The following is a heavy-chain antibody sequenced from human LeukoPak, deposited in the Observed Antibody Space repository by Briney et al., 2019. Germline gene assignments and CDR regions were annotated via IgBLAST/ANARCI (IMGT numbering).Heavy chain of an antibody. CDR1: GLTFSSYA. Sequence: GGCLRLACAAAGLTFSSYAMSWVRHAPGEGREWGSSISGSGGSTYYADSVKGRFTISRDNSKHQLYMQMNRLRAEDTAVYYCAKLQADYVWGSYRYTFDYWGQGTLVTVSS. CDR2: ISGSGGST. D-gene: IGHD3-16*02. V-gene: IGHV3-23*01. J-gene: IGHJ4*02. CDR3: AKLQADYVWGSYRYTFDY.